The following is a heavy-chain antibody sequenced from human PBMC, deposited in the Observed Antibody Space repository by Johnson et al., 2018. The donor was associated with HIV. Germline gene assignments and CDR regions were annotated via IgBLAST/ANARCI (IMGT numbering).Heavy chain of an antibody. V-gene: IGHV3-11*04. CDR3: AGSRNYACDI. CDR2: ISSSGSAI. Sequence: QVQLVESGGGLVKPGGSLRLSCTASGFTFNDYYMTWVRQAPGEGLEWVSYISSSGSAIYYADSVKGRFTMSRDNAKNSRFLQMNSLRADDTAVYYWAGSRNYACDIWGQGTMVTVSS. D-gene: IGHD1-1*01. CDR1: GFTFNDYY. J-gene: IGHJ3*02.